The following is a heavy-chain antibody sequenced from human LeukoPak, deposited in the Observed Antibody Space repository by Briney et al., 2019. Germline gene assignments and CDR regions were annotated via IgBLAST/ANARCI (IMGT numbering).Heavy chain of an antibody. D-gene: IGHD2-2*01. CDR1: AGSITSDY. CDR3: ARVGYCSSTSCFSGDY. J-gene: IGHJ4*02. CDR2: IHYTGRT. V-gene: IGHV4-59*08. Sequence: SKTLSLTCTVSAGSITSDYWSWVRQPPGKGLEWIGNIHYTGRTSYTASLKSRVTISVDTSKNQFSLKLSSVTAADTAVYYCARVGYCSSTSCFSGDYWGQGTLVTVSS.